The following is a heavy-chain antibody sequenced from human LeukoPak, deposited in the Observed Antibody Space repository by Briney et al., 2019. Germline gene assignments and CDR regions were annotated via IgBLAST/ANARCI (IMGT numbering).Heavy chain of an antibody. D-gene: IGHD6-13*01. CDR3: ARWYSSSWNYFDD. CDR1: GGSISNYS. Sequence: KPSETLSLTCTLSGGSISNYSWSWIRQPPGKGLEWIGYVFDSGGTNYNPSLKSRVTISVDTSKKQFSLKLSSVTAADTAVYYCARWYSSSWNYFDDWGQATLVTVSS. J-gene: IGHJ4*02. CDR2: VFDSGGT. V-gene: IGHV4-59*01.